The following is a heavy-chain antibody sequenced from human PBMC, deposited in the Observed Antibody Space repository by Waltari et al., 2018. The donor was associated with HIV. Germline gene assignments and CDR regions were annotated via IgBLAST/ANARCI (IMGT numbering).Heavy chain of an antibody. J-gene: IGHJ4*02. Sequence: EVQLLESGGGLVQPGGSLRLSCAASGFTFGSYAMNWVRQAPGKGLEWVAGISGSGSNTYYTDSVKGRFTISRDNPKNTLYLRTDSLRAEDSATYYCAKSVYYDTSGGFDSWGQGTLVTVSS. CDR2: ISGSGSNT. V-gene: IGHV3-23*01. CDR3: AKSVYYDTSGGFDS. D-gene: IGHD3-22*01. CDR1: GFTFGSYA.